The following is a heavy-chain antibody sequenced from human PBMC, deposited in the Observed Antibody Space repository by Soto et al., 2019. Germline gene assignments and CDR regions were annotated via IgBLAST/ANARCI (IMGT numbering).Heavy chain of an antibody. CDR3: TRGTRPIWTGTGSY. Sequence: EVQLVESGGGLVPPGGSVRLSCAASGFIFKMYWMHWVRQSPGKGLVWISRIYNDGTYSDYADSVRGRFTISRDNVNDTMHPQINNLRAEDSGLYYCTRGTRPIWTGTGSYCGQGTQVTVSS. CDR2: IYNDGTYS. CDR1: GFIFKMYW. V-gene: IGHV3-74*01. D-gene: IGHD3-10*01. J-gene: IGHJ4*02.